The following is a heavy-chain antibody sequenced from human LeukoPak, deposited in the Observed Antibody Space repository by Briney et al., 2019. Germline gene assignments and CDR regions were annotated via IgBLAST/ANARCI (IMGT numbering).Heavy chain of an antibody. J-gene: IGHJ3*02. CDR1: GYSFTSYW. D-gene: IGHD1-26*01. CDR3: ARHQWSGSYLRNDAFDI. CDR2: IYPGDSDT. Sequence: GESLKISCKGSGYSFTSYWIGWVRQMPGKGLEWMGIIYPGDSDTRYSPSFQGQVTISADKSISTAYLQWSSLKASDTAMYYCARHQWSGSYLRNDAFDIWGQGTMVTVSS. V-gene: IGHV5-51*01.